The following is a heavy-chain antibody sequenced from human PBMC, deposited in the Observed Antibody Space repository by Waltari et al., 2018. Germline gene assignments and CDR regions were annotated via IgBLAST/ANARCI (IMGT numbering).Heavy chain of an antibody. V-gene: IGHV3-30*18. Sequence: QVILVQSGGGVVQPGGSLRRSCAGSGFTVRKHGMHWVRQAAGKGLEWLTAISYEGSNKYYSDSIKGRFTVSRDNSNNTLYLQMNNLRGEDTAVYYCGKENVTNYYYYIDVWGEGTTVTVSS. CDR2: ISYEGSNK. J-gene: IGHJ6*03. CDR3: GKENVTNYYYYIDV. CDR1: GFTVRKHG. D-gene: IGHD2-8*01.